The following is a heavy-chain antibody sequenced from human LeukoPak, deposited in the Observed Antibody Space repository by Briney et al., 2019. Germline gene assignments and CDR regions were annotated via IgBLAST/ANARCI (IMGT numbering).Heavy chain of an antibody. CDR2: ISGSGGST. V-gene: IGHV3-23*01. CDR1: GFTFSSYS. Sequence: GGSLRLSCAASGFTFSSYSMNWVRQAPGKGLEWVSAISGSGGSTYYADSVKGRFTISRDNSKNTLYLQMNSLRAEDTAVYYCAKESREGYCSGGSCYSGGYWGQGTLVTVSS. CDR3: AKESREGYCSGGSCYSGGY. J-gene: IGHJ4*02. D-gene: IGHD2-15*01.